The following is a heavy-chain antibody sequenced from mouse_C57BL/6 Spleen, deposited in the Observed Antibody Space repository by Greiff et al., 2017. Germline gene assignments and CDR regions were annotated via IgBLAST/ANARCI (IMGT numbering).Heavy chain of an antibody. J-gene: IGHJ2*01. CDR2: ISSGGSYT. CDR1: GFTFSSYG. D-gene: IGHD2-5*01. V-gene: IGHV5-6*02. CDR3: ASGPYYSNYFDY. Sequence: DVKLVESGGDLVKPGGSLKLSCAASGFTFSSYGMSWVRQTPDKRLEWVATISSGGSYTYYPDSVKGRFTISRDNAKNTLYLQMSSLKSEDTAMYYCASGPYYSNYFDYWGQGTTLTVSS.